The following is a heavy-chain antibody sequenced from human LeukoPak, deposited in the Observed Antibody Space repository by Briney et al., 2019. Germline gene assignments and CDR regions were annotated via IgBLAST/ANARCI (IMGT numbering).Heavy chain of an antibody. V-gene: IGHV3-33*01. CDR1: GFIFSNYG. J-gene: IGHJ6*02. Sequence: GGSLRLSCVTSGFIFSNYGMHWVRQAPGKGLEWVAIVWHDGSYQYYAESIKGRFTISRDNSRNTVYLQMNSLRAEDTAVYYCATYTHWVAGDVWGHGTTVTVSS. D-gene: IGHD3-16*01. CDR2: VWHDGSYQ. CDR3: ATYTHWVAGDV.